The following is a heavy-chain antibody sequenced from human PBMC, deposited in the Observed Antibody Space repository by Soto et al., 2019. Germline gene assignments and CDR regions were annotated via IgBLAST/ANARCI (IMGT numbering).Heavy chain of an antibody. J-gene: IGHJ4*02. D-gene: IGHD6-13*01. CDR3: ARPFPYSSSWYVPGDY. CDR1: GFTFSNYA. CDR2: ISSSSSYI. V-gene: IGHV3-21*01. Sequence: GGSLRLSCAASGFTFSNYAMSWVRQAPGKGLEWVSSISSSSSYIYYADSVKGRFTISRDNAKNSLYLQMNSLRAEDTAVYYCARPFPYSSSWYVPGDYWGQGTLVTVSS.